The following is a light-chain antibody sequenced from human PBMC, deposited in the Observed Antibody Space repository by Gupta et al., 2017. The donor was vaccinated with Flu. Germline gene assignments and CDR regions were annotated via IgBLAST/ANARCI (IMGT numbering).Light chain of an antibody. CDR2: SNN. Sequence: QSVLTQQPSASGTPGQRVTISCSASSSNIGSNSVNWYQQLPGTAPKLLIYSNNQRPSGVPDRFSGSKSGTSASLAISGLQSEDEADYYCATWDDSLNGPVFGGGTKLTVL. V-gene: IGLV1-44*01. CDR1: SSNIGSNS. CDR3: ATWDDSLNGPV. J-gene: IGLJ3*02.